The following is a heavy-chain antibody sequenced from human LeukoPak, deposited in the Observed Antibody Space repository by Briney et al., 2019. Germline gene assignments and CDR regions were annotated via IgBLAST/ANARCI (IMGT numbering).Heavy chain of an antibody. CDR3: ARALTPPHPWGWFDP. CDR1: GFTFSGYA. D-gene: IGHD3-16*01. CDR2: ISDSGGRT. J-gene: IGHJ5*02. V-gene: IGHV3-23*01. Sequence: GGSLRLSCAASGFTFSGYAMSWVRQAPGKGLEWVSSISDSGGRTYYADSVKGRFTISRDNSKNTLFLQMNSLRVEDTAVYYCARALTPPHPWGWFDPWGQGTLVTVSS.